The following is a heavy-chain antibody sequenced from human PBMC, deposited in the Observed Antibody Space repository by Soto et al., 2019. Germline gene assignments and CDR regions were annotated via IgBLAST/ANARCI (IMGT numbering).Heavy chain of an antibody. Sequence: GESLKISCKGSGYSFNKYWIAWVRQKPGKGLEWMGIIYPGDSDTRYSPSFQGQVTFSADKSITTAYLEWTSLKASDTAMYYCASRSSRGGDKYYYGMDVWGQGTTVTVSS. CDR2: IYPGDSDT. D-gene: IGHD2-15*01. V-gene: IGHV5-51*01. J-gene: IGHJ6*02. CDR1: GYSFNKYW. CDR3: ASRSSRGGDKYYYGMDV.